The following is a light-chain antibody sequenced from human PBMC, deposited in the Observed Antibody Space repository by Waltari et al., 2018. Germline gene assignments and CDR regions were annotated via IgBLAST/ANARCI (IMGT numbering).Light chain of an antibody. CDR3: ATWDDRLTGVL. V-gene: IGLV1-44*01. J-gene: IGLJ2*01. CDR2: SND. CDR1: NSNIGSNP. Sequence: QSVLTQPPSVSGTPGQRVPISCSGSNSNIGSNPVNWYQQVPGTAPKPLIYSNDQRPSGVPDRFSGSKSGTSASLAISGLQSEDEADYYCATWDDRLTGVLFGGGTKVTVL.